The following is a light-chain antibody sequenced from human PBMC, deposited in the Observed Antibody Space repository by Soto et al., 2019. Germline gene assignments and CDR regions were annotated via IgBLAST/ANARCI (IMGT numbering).Light chain of an antibody. Sequence: QSALTQPRSVSGSPGQSVTISCTGTSNDVGGYDYVSWYQQHPGKAPKFMIYDVSKRPSGVPDRFSGSKSGNTASLTISGLQAEDEADYCCCSYAGSSVVFGGGTKLTVL. V-gene: IGLV2-11*01. J-gene: IGLJ2*01. CDR3: CSYAGSSVV. CDR2: DVS. CDR1: SNDVGGYDY.